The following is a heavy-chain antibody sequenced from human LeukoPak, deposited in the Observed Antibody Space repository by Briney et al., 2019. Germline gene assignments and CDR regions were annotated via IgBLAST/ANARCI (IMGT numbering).Heavy chain of an antibody. J-gene: IGHJ4*02. Sequence: PGGSLRLSCAASGFTVSSNYTTWVRQAPGKGLEWVSVIYSGGSTYYADSVKGRFTISRDNSKSTLYLQMNSLRVEDTAVYYCARGIAVADTGFFDYWGQGTLVTVSS. CDR2: IYSGGST. CDR3: ARGIAVADTGFFDY. D-gene: IGHD6-19*01. V-gene: IGHV3-66*01. CDR1: GFTVSSNY.